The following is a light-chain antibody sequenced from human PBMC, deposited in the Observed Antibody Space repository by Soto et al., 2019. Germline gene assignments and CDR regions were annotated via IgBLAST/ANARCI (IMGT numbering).Light chain of an antibody. CDR3: QQFKSGTWT. V-gene: IGKV1-5*03. CDR2: KAS. CDR1: QRIGTW. Sequence: DIQMTQSPSTLSASVGDRVTITCRASQRIGTWLAWYQQKPGKAPKFLISKASTLESGVPSRFSGSGSGTEFILTINGLQPDDFATYFCQQFKSGTWTFGQGTKVDIK. J-gene: IGKJ1*01.